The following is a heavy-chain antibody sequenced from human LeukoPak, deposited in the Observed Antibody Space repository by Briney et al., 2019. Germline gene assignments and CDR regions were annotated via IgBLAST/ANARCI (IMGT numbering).Heavy chain of an antibody. Sequence: ASVKVSCKASGGTFSNYAISWVRQAPGQGLEWMGGIVPIFDTADYAQKLQGRVTMTTDTSTSTAYMELRSLRSDDTAVYYCARDGSSSWPYYYYYMDVWGKGTTVTISS. D-gene: IGHD6-13*01. CDR3: ARDGSSSWPYYYYYMDV. CDR2: IVPIFDTA. J-gene: IGHJ6*03. CDR1: GGTFSNYA. V-gene: IGHV1-69*05.